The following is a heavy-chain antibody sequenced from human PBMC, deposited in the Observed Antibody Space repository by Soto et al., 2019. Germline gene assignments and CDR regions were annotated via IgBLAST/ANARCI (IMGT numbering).Heavy chain of an antibody. J-gene: IGHJ4*02. CDR2: INADGTST. CDR3: VKVLARGVGVPRFYFDS. CDR1: GFTFRNSW. D-gene: IGHD2-2*01. V-gene: IGHV3-74*01. Sequence: GSLGLSCAACGFTFRNSWMHWVRQVSGKGLEWVSRINADGTSTSYADSVKGRFTISRDNAKNTLYLHVNSLRAEDTAVYYCVKVLARGVGVPRFYFDSWGQGALVTVSS.